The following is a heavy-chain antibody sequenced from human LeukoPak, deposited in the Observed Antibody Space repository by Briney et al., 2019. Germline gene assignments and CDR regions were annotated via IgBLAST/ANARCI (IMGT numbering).Heavy chain of an antibody. D-gene: IGHD2-15*01. CDR1: GGSISSFY. J-gene: IGHJ6*03. Sequence: SETLSLTCTVSGGSISSFYWSWIRQPSGKGLEYIGYIYDSGSTNYNPSLKSRVTISVDTSKNQFSLKLTSVTAADTAVYHCPRNGRYCSGGGCSGYYYYMDVWGKGTTVTVSS. V-gene: IGHV4-59*01. CDR2: IYDSGST. CDR3: PRNGRYCSGGGCSGYYYYMDV.